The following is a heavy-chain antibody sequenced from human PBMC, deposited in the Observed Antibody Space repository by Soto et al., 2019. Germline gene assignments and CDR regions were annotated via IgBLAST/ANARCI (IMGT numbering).Heavy chain of an antibody. V-gene: IGHV1-69*13. CDR3: ARGGYDVRYYYYYAMDV. Sequence: SVKVSCKASGGTFSSYAISWVRQVPGQGLEWMGGIIPIFGTANYAQKFQGRVTITADESTSTAYMELSSLRSEDTAVFYCARGGYDVRYYYYYAMDVWGQGTTVTVSS. D-gene: IGHD1-1*01. CDR1: GGTFSSYA. J-gene: IGHJ6*02. CDR2: IIPIFGTA.